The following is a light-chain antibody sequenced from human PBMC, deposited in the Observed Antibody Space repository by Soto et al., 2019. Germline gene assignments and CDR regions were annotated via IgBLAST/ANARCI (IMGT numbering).Light chain of an antibody. CDR3: QQYNDWPPVT. Sequence: ETVMTQSPATRSVSPGERATLSCRASQSVSNNLAWYQQKPSQAPRLLIYGASTRATGIPARFSGSGSGTEFTLTISSLQSEDFAVYYCQQYNDWPPVTFGQGTRLEIK. V-gene: IGKV3-15*01. CDR2: GAS. J-gene: IGKJ5*01. CDR1: QSVSNN.